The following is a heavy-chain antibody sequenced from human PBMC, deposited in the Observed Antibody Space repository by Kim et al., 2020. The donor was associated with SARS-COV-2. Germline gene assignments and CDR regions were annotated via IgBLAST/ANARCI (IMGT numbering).Heavy chain of an antibody. CDR3: ARHVDTAMAEDYYYYGMDV. CDR1: GGSISSYY. Sequence: SETLSLTCTVSGGSISSYYWSWIRQPPGKGLEWIGYIYYSGSTNYNPSLKSRVTISVDTSKNQFSLKLSSVTAADTAVYYCARHVDTAMAEDYYYYGMDVWGQGTTVTVSS. V-gene: IGHV4-59*08. D-gene: IGHD5-18*01. J-gene: IGHJ6*02. CDR2: IYYSGST.